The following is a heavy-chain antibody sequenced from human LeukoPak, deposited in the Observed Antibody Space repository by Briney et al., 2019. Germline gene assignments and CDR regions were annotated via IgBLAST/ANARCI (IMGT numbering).Heavy chain of an antibody. V-gene: IGHV1-18*01. J-gene: IGHJ4*02. CDR1: GYTFTSYG. CDR2: ISAYNGNT. D-gene: IGHD3-10*01. Sequence: PAASVKVSCKASGYTFTSYGISWVRQAPGQGLEWMGWISAYNGNTNYAQKLQGRVTMTTDTSTSTAYMELRSLRSDDTAVYYCARGPTVPYYYGSGSYYGARGEDYWGQGTLVTVSS. CDR3: ARGPTVPYYYGSGSYYGARGEDY.